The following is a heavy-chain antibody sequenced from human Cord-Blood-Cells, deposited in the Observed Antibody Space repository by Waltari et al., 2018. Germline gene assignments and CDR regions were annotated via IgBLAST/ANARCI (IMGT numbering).Heavy chain of an antibody. CDR3: ARAMGYYFDY. D-gene: IGHD3-16*01. CDR2: IIPIFGPA. V-gene: IGHV1-69*12. J-gene: IGHJ4*02. Sequence: QVQLVQSGAEVKKPRSSLHVSCMASGGPFRSYPFRWVRQAPGQGLECMGGIIPIFGPANYAQKFQGRVTITADESTSTAYMELSSLRSEDTAVYYCARAMGYYFDYWGQGTLVTVSS. CDR1: GGPFRSYP.